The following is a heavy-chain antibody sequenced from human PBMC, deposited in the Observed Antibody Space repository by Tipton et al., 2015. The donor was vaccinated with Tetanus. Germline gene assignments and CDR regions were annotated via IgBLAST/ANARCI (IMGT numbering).Heavy chain of an antibody. V-gene: IGHV3-7*01. D-gene: IGHD2-2*01. CDR1: GFTFSNYW. Sequence: SLRLSCAASGFTFSNYWMSWVRQAPGKGLERVANMKVDGGEVYYVDSVKGRFTISRGNAKNSLYLQMNSLRAEDTAVYYCARDKSGPSFYWGQGTLVTVSS. CDR3: ARDKSGPSFY. J-gene: IGHJ4*02. CDR2: MKVDGGEV.